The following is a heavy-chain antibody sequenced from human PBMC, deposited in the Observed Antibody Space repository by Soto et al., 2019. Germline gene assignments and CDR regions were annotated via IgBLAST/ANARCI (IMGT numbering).Heavy chain of an antibody. CDR3: ARDFLPGSHVPAAAGTLVNSRGNWFDP. Sequence: GGSLRLSCAASGFTFSSYWMSWVRQAPGKGLEWVANIKQDGSEKYYVDSVKGRFTISRDNAKNSLYLQMNSLRAEDTAVYYCARDFLPGSHVPAAAGTLVNSRGNWFDPWGQGTLVTVSS. V-gene: IGHV3-7*01. J-gene: IGHJ5*02. CDR2: IKQDGSEK. CDR1: GFTFSSYW. D-gene: IGHD6-13*01.